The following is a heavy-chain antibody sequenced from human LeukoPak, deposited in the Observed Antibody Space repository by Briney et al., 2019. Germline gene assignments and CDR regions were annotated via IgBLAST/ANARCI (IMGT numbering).Heavy chain of an antibody. CDR2: ISYDGSNK. Sequence: PGGSLRLSCAASGFTFSSYAMHWVRQAPGKGLEWVAVISYDGSNKYYADSVKGRFTISRDNSKNTLYLQMNSLRAEDTAVYYCARDLGDIVVVPAAKNYYGMDVWGQGTTVTVSS. CDR3: ARDLGDIVVVPAAKNYYGMDV. D-gene: IGHD2-2*01. CDR1: GFTFSSYA. J-gene: IGHJ6*02. V-gene: IGHV3-30-3*01.